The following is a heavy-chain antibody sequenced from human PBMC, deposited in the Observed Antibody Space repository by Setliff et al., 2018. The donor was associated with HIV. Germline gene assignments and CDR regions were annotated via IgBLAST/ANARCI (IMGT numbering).Heavy chain of an antibody. CDR2: IYYSGST. D-gene: IGHD4-17*01. Sequence: SETLSLTCTVSGGSISSGVSYWSWIRQLPGKGLEWIGYIYYSGSTYYNPSLKSRLTISVDTSKNQFSLKLSSVTAADTAGYFCARDFRSGAYVGGGDYFDIWGQGTMVTVSS. V-gene: IGHV4-31*03. CDR3: ARDFRSGAYVGGGDYFDI. CDR1: GGSISSGVSY. J-gene: IGHJ3*02.